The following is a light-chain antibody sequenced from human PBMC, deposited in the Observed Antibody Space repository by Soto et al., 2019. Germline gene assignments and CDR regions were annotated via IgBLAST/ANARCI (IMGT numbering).Light chain of an antibody. CDR2: DAS. CDR3: HQRSDWPIT. Sequence: VMTQSPDTLTVSPGERSTLSFRASQSVSNNLAWYQQKPGQAPRLLIYDASKRATGIPARFSGSGSGTDFTLTIGSLEPEDFAVYYCHQRSDWPITFGQGTRLEIK. J-gene: IGKJ5*01. V-gene: IGKV3-11*01. CDR1: QSVSNN.